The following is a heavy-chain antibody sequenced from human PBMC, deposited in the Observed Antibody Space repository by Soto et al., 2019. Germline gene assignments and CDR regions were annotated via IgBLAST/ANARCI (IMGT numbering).Heavy chain of an antibody. Sequence: EVQLVESGGGLIQPGGSLRLSCAASGFTVSSNYMSWVRQAPGKGLEWVSVIYSGGSTYYADSVKGRFTISRDNSKNTRYLQMNSLRAEDTAVYYCARGITGTTDGMDVWGQGTTVTVSS. CDR2: IYSGGST. D-gene: IGHD1-20*01. CDR3: ARGITGTTDGMDV. CDR1: GFTVSSNY. V-gene: IGHV3-53*01. J-gene: IGHJ6*02.